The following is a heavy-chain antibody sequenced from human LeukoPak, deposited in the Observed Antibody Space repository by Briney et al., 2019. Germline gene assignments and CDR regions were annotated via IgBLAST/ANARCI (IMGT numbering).Heavy chain of an antibody. J-gene: IGHJ4*02. CDR3: GRASLGELSTDY. CDR2: INPNSGGT. CDR1: GYTFTGYY. D-gene: IGHD3-16*02. V-gene: IGHV1-2*02. Sequence: ASVKVSCKASGYTFTGYYMHWVRQAPGQGLEWMGWINPNSGGTNYAQKFQGRVTMTRDTSISTAYMELSRLRSDDTAVYYCGRASLGELSTDYWRQGTLVTVSS.